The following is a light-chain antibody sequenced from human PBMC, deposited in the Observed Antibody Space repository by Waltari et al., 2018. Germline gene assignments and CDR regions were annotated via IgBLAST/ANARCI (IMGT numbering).Light chain of an antibody. CDR3: QQRYKWT. CDR1: QNISTS. J-gene: IGKJ1*01. Sequence: EIVLTQSPATLSLSPGERVTLSCRASQNISTSLAWYQQNPGQAPRLLIYEASKRATGIPGSFSGSGSGTDFTLTISSLEPEDFVVYYCQQRYKWTFGQGTKVEIK. V-gene: IGKV3-11*01. CDR2: EAS.